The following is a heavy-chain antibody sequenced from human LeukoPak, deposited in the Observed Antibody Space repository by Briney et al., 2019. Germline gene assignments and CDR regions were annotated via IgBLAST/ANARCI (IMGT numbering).Heavy chain of an antibody. Sequence: ASVTVSFKASGYTFTGYYMHWVRQAPGQGLEWMGWINPNSGGTNYAQKFQGRVTMTRDTSISTAYMELSRLRSDDTAVYYCARASRTAGYYDILTGFLDYWGQGTLVTVSS. J-gene: IGHJ4*02. V-gene: IGHV1-2*02. CDR1: GYTFTGYY. CDR3: ARASRTAGYYDILTGFLDY. CDR2: INPNSGGT. D-gene: IGHD3-9*01.